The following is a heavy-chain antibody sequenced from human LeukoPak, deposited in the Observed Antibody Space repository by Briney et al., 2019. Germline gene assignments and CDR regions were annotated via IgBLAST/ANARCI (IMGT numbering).Heavy chain of an antibody. V-gene: IGHV3-30-3*01. D-gene: IGHD3-3*01. CDR2: ISSDGTTK. J-gene: IGHJ3*01. CDR3: ARGILSPRSVVFDV. CDR1: GFTLSSHV. Sequence: GGSLRLSCVASGFTLSSHVMHWVRQAPGKGLEWVALISSDGTTKYNADSVEGRFTISRDTSIDTLYLQMNSLRVDDTSVYYCARGILSPRSVVFDVWGQGTMVTVS.